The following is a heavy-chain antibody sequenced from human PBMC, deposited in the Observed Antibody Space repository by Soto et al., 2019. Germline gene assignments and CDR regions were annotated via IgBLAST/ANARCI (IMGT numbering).Heavy chain of an antibody. CDR3: ARDRALFESTGLYFDY. Sequence: SETLSLTCTVSGASINTYYWSWIRQPPGKGLEWIGYIYDSGSTNYNPSPKSRVSISMDTSKNQFSLKLTSVTAADTAVYYCARDRALFESTGLYFDYWGQGTLVTVSS. CDR1: GASINTYY. V-gene: IGHV4-59*01. D-gene: IGHD2-8*02. CDR2: IYDSGST. J-gene: IGHJ4*02.